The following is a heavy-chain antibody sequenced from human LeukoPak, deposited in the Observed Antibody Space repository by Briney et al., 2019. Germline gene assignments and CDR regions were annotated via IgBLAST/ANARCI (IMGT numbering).Heavy chain of an antibody. D-gene: IGHD1-26*01. J-gene: IGHJ4*02. CDR3: ARDLTVGPTTDYFDY. CDR2: INSDGSST. CDR1: GFTFSTSW. Sequence: PGGSLRLSCAASGFTFSTSWMHWVRQPPGKGLVWVSRINSDGSSTTYADSVKGRFTISRDNAKNSLYLQMNSLRAEDTAVYYCARDLTVGPTTDYFDYWGQGTLVTVSS. V-gene: IGHV3-74*01.